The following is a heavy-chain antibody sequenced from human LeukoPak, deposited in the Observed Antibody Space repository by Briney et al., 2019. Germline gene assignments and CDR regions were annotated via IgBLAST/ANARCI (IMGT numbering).Heavy chain of an antibody. CDR1: AFTSSSYW. Sequence: GGSLRLSCAASAFTSSSYWMSWVRQAPGKGLEWVANINQEGSEKYYVDSVRGRFTISRDNAKNSLYLQMNRLRVEDTAVYYCARGRVLAVAAFDYWGQGTLVTVSS. V-gene: IGHV3-7*01. J-gene: IGHJ4*02. CDR2: INQEGSEK. CDR3: ARGRVLAVAAFDY. D-gene: IGHD6-19*01.